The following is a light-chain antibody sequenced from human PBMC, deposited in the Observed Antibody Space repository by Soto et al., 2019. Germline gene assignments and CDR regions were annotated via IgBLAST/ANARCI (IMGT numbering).Light chain of an antibody. V-gene: IGKV2-28*01. CDR1: ESLLHSNGNTY. J-gene: IGKJ1*01. Sequence: DIVMTQSPLSLPVTPGESASISCTSSESLLHSNGNTYLDWYLQKPGQSPQLLIYLGSNRASGVPDRFSGGGSGTDFTLKISRVEAEDVGVYYCMQGLQTPRTFGQGTKVEIK. CDR3: MQGLQTPRT. CDR2: LGS.